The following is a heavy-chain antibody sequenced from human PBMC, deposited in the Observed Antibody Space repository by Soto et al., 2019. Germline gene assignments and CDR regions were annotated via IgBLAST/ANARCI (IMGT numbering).Heavy chain of an antibody. D-gene: IGHD3-22*01. CDR1: GFTFSSYA. J-gene: IGHJ4*01. CDR2: IRGSGGST. CDR3: AKDLKGSGYPNYFDS. V-gene: IGHV3-23*01. Sequence: GGSLRLSCAASGFTFSSYAMSWVRQAPGKGLEWVSAIRGSGGSTHYADSVKGRITISRDNSKNTLYVQMNSLRAEDTAVYYCAKDLKGSGYPNYFDSWGHGTLVTVSS.